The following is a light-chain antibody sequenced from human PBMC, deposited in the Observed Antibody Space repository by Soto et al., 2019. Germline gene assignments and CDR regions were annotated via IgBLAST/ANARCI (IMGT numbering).Light chain of an antibody. CDR2: DVT. CDR1: SANVGGNNV. CDR3: SSYVSRTFVV. Sequence: QSALTQPASASGSPGQTVTISCSGTSANVGGNNVVSWYQRHPGKPPNLIIYDVTNRPSVVSDRFSGFKSGNTASLTISGLRAEDEGYYYCSSYVSRTFVVFGGGTKVTVL. V-gene: IGLV2-14*01. J-gene: IGLJ2*01.